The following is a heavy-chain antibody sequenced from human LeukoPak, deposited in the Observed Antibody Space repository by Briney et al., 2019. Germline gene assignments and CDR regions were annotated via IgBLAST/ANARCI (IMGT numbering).Heavy chain of an antibody. J-gene: IGHJ4*02. Sequence: PSETLSLTCTVSGDSITSYFWSWIRQPPGKGLEWIGSVYPPGNTYYNPSLKSRVTISVDTSKSQFSLKLTSVTAADTAVYYCASKVVTTSNYFDHWGQGTLVTVSS. CDR1: GDSITSYF. V-gene: IGHV4-4*08. CDR3: ASKVVTTSNYFDH. CDR2: VYPPGNT. D-gene: IGHD4-23*01.